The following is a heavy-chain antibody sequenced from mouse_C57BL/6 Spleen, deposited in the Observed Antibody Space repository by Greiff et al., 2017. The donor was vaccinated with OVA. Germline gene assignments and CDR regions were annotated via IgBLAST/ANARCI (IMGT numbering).Heavy chain of an antibody. CDR1: GFTFSSYA. Sequence: EVQVVESGEGLVKPGGSLKLSCAASGFTFSSYAMSWVRQTPEKRLEWVAYISSGGDYIYYADTVKGRFTISRDNARNTLYLQMSSLKSEDTAMYYCTRGGYGSSYVWYFDVWGTGTTVTVSS. D-gene: IGHD1-1*01. CDR2: ISSGGDYI. CDR3: TRGGYGSSYVWYFDV. J-gene: IGHJ1*03. V-gene: IGHV5-9-1*02.